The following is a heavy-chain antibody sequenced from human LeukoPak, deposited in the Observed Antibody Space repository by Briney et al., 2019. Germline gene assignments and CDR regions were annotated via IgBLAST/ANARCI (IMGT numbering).Heavy chain of an antibody. CDR2: IYYSGST. D-gene: IGHD2-15*01. V-gene: IGHV4-59*06. CDR3: AREGRYCSGGSCYSNWFDP. CDR1: GGSISSYY. Sequence: PSETLSLTCTVSGGSISSYYWSWIRQLPGKGLEWIGYIYYSGSTYYNPSLKSRVTISVDTSKNQFSLKLSSVTAADTAVYYCAREGRYCSGGSCYSNWFDPWGQGTLVTVSS. J-gene: IGHJ5*02.